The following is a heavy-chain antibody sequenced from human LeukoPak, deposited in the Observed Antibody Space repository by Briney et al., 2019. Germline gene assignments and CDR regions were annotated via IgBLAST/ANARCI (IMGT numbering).Heavy chain of an antibody. J-gene: IGHJ6*02. D-gene: IGHD2-15*01. Sequence: SETLSLTCSVSGGSIISAVHYWDWIRQPPGKGLEWIGSILYTGSSWVKPSLHSRASISVDTSRNQFSLRLYSVSATDSALYYCARRASGSGGTQAGMDVWGQGTTVIVSS. V-gene: IGHV4-39*01. CDR1: GGSIISAVHY. CDR3: ARRASGSGGTQAGMDV. CDR2: ILYTGSS.